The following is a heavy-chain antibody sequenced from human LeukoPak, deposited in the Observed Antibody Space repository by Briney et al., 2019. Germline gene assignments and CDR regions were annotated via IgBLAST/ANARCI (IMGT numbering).Heavy chain of an antibody. Sequence: GGSLRLSCAASGFTFSSSWMHWVRQVPGKGLVWVSRINTDGDTTSYADSVKGRFTISRDNAKNTLYLQMYYCARDSGSWVAAGDWGPGTLVTVSS. D-gene: IGHD6-6*01. V-gene: IGHV3-74*01. CDR2: INTDGDTT. J-gene: IGHJ4*02. CDR1: GFTFSSSW. CDR3: GD.